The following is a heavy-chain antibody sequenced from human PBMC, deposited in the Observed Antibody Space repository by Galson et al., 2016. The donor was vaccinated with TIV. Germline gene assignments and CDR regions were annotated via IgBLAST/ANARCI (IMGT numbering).Heavy chain of an antibody. V-gene: IGHV3-23*01. D-gene: IGHD1-26*01. J-gene: IGHJ3*01. Sequence: SLRLSCAASGFSFRSYVMSWVRLAPGKGLERVSSLSLSGAYTYYANAVKGRFIISRDNAKYTLVLQLNSLRAGDTAIYYCAKVGKSGDYSWDAFDVWGQGTVVTVSS. CDR2: LSLSGAYT. CDR3: AKVGKSGDYSWDAFDV. CDR1: GFSFRSYV.